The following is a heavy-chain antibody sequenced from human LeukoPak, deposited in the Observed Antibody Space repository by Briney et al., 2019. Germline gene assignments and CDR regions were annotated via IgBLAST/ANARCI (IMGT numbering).Heavy chain of an antibody. CDR1: GYSFTTDY. V-gene: IGHV5-51*01. J-gene: IGHJ6*03. D-gene: IGHD3-10*01. CDR3: ARLPPGGHYYLDV. CDR2: IYPDDSDT. Sequence: GESLKISCKGSGYSFTTDYIGWVRQMPGKGLEWMGIIYPDDSDTTYSPSFQGQVTISVDKSITTAFLQWSSLKASDTAMYYCARLPPGGHYYLDVWGKGTTVTVSS.